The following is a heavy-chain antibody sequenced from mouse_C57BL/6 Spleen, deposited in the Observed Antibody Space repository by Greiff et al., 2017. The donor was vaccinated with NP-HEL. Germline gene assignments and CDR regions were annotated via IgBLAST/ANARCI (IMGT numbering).Heavy chain of an antibody. CDR2: INPGSGGT. CDR3: ARCSTPYYAMDY. CDR1: GYAFTNYL. V-gene: IGHV1-54*01. J-gene: IGHJ4*01. D-gene: IGHD1-1*01. Sequence: VQLQQSGAELVRPGTSVKVSCKASGYAFTNYLIEWVKQRPGQGLEWIGVINPGSGGTNYNEKFKGKATLTADKSSSTAYMQLSSLTSEDSAVYFCARCSTPYYAMDYWGQGTSVTVSS.